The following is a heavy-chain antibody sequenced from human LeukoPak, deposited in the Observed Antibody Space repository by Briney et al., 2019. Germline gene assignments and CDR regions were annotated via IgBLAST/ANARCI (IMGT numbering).Heavy chain of an antibody. CDR2: ISYDGSNK. V-gene: IGHV3-30-3*02. Sequence: GRSLRLSCAASGFTFSSYAMHWVRQAPGKGLEWVAVISYDGSNKYYADSVKGRFTISRDNSKNTLYLQMNSLRVEDTAVYYCAKQRSEVPVAAANYWGQGSLVTVSS. CDR3: AKQRSEVPVAAANY. J-gene: IGHJ4*02. CDR1: GFTFSSYA. D-gene: IGHD2-2*01.